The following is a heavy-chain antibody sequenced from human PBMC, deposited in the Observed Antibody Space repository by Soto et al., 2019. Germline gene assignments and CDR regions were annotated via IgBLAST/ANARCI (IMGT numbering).Heavy chain of an antibody. CDR1: GFTFRSYA. V-gene: IGHV3-30-3*01. Sequence: QVQLVESGGGVVQPGRSLRLSCAASGFTFRSYAMHWVRQAPGKGLEWVAVISYDGSNKNYADSVKGRFTISGDNSKNTLYLQMNSLRAEDTAVYYCARDSSSGPGYYHGMDVWGQGTTVTVSS. D-gene: IGHD6-6*01. CDR2: ISYDGSNK. CDR3: ARDSSSGPGYYHGMDV. J-gene: IGHJ6*02.